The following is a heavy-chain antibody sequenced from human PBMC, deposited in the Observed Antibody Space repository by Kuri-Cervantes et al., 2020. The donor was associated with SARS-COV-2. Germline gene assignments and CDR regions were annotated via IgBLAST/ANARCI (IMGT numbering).Heavy chain of an antibody. CDR3: AHSMGSEEPLDP. CDR2: IYWDTDK. V-gene: IGHV2-5*08. D-gene: IGHD1-14*01. Sequence: SGPTLVKPTQTLTLTCTFSGFSLSTSGMCVSWIRQPPGKALEWLALIYWDTDKRYSPSLKSRLTITKDTSKNQVVLTMTNMDPVDTATYYCAHSMGSEEPLDPWGQGTLVTVSS. CDR1: GFSLSTSGMC. J-gene: IGHJ5*02.